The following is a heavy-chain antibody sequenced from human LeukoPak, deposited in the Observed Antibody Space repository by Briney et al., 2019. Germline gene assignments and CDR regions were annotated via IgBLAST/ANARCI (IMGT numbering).Heavy chain of an antibody. CDR1: GGSISGYY. Sequence: SETLSLTCIVSGGSISGYYWSWIRQPPGRGLEWIGYISDTGTSIYNPSLKNRLSMLVDTSKNHFYLNLTSVTAADTAIYYCARTRTYLDYWGQGALITVSS. D-gene: IGHD1-7*01. V-gene: IGHV4-59*01. CDR2: ISDTGTS. CDR3: ARTRTYLDY. J-gene: IGHJ4*02.